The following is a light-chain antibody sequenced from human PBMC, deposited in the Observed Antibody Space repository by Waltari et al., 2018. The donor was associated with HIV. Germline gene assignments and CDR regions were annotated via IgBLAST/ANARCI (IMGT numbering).Light chain of an antibody. J-gene: IGLJ2*01. Sequence: QSALTQPASVSGSPGQSITISCTGTSSDVGLSTLVSWYQQYPGKAPKLMIYEGSKRPSGVSNRFSGSKSGNTASLTISGLQTEDEADYYCCSYAGSFVVFGGGTKLTVL. CDR3: CSYAGSFVV. V-gene: IGLV2-23*01. CDR2: EGS. CDR1: SSDVGLSTL.